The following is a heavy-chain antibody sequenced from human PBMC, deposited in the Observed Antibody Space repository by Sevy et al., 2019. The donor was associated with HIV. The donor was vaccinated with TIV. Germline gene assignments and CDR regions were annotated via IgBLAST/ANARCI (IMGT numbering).Heavy chain of an antibody. CDR2: ISYGGRT. CDR3: ARETDEFNGYYDLDD. V-gene: IGHV4-59*13. D-gene: IGHD3-3*01. J-gene: IGHJ4*01. CDR1: HGSINNYF. Sequence: SETLSLSCTVSHGSINNYFWSWIRQPPGKGLEWIGFISYGGRTKYNPSLQSRVTMSVDTSKNHFSLRLSSVTAADTAVYYCARETDEFNGYYDLDDWGLGTPVTVSP.